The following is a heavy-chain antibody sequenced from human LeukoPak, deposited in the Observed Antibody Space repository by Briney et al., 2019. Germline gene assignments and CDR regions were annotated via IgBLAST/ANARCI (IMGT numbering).Heavy chain of an antibody. CDR1: GFTFSTYA. V-gene: IGHV3-23*01. D-gene: IGHD6-13*01. CDR2: ISHSGAAT. Sequence: GGSLRLSCAASGFTFSTYAMGWVRQTPGKGLEWVSTISHSGAATYYADSVKGRFTISRDNAKNSLYLQMNSLRAEDTALYYCAKEEAGYFDYWGQGTLVTVSS. CDR3: AKEEAGYFDY. J-gene: IGHJ4*02.